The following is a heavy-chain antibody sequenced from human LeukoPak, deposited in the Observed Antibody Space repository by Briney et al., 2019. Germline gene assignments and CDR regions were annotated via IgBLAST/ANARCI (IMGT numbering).Heavy chain of an antibody. CDR2: INLSGGRT. Sequence: ASVKVSCKASGYTFTSYYMHWVRQAPGQGLEWMGIINLSGGRTSYAQKFQGRVTMTRVMSASTVYMELSSLRSDDTAVYYCARCTTGRTFGSLREIKRSREIDYWGQGTLVTVSS. D-gene: IGHD1-1*01. J-gene: IGHJ4*02. V-gene: IGHV1-46*01. CDR3: ARCTTGRTFGSLREIKRSREIDY. CDR1: GYTFTSYY.